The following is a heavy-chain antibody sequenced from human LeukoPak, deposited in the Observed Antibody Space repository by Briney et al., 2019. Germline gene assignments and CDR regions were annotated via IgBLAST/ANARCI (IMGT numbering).Heavy chain of an antibody. V-gene: IGHV4-39*01. J-gene: IGHJ4*02. CDR3: ATPELWFGELYALYTDY. D-gene: IGHD3-10*01. CDR1: GGSISSSSYY. CDR2: IYYSGST. Sequence: SETLSLTCTASGGSISSSSYYWGWIRQPPGKGLEWIGSIYYSGSTYYNPSLKSRVTISVDTSKNQFSLKLSSVTAADTAVYYCATPELWFGELYALYTDYWGQGTLVTVSS.